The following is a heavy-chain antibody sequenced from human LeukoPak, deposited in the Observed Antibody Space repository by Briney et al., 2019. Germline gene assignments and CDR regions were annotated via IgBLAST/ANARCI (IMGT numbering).Heavy chain of an antibody. J-gene: IGHJ4*02. Sequence: GGSLRLSCAASGFSFSDHYMSWIRQAPGKGLEWVSYMSSSDNPIYYADSVKGRSTISRDNAKNSLYLQMNNLRAEDTAVYYCARDRVGSSTSCYDYWGQGTLVSVSS. CDR1: GFSFSDHY. CDR3: ARDRVGSSTSCYDY. CDR2: MSSSDNPI. V-gene: IGHV3-11*01. D-gene: IGHD2-2*01.